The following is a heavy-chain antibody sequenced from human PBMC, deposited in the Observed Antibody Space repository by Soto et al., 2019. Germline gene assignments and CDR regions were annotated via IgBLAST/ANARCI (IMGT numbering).Heavy chain of an antibody. CDR3: ARGGARDYYYDSSGYYSPLYNWFDP. V-gene: IGHV4-39*01. Sequence: PSETLAGTWTVAGGSVSSSSYYWGWIRQPPGKGLEWIGSIYYSGSTYYNPSLKSRVTISVDTSKNQFSLKLSSVNAADTAVYYCARGGARDYYYDSSGYYSPLYNWFDPRGQLPLVPACS. D-gene: IGHD3-22*01. J-gene: IGHJ5*02. CDR1: GGSVSSSSYY. CDR2: IYYSGST.